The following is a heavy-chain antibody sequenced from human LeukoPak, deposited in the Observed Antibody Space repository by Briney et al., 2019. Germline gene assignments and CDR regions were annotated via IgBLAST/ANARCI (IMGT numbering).Heavy chain of an antibody. D-gene: IGHD6-13*01. J-gene: IGHJ3*02. V-gene: IGHV3-30*03. CDR1: GFTFSSYG. Sequence: GGSLRLSCAASGFTFSSYGMHWVRQAPGKGLEWVAVISYDGSNKYYADSVKGRFTISRDNSKNTLYLQMNSLRAEDTAVYYCAREGDGIAAAGVSAFDIWGQGTMVTVSS. CDR3: AREGDGIAAAGVSAFDI. CDR2: ISYDGSNK.